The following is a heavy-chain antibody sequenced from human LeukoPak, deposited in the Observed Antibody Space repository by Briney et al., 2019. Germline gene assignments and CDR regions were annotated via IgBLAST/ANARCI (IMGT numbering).Heavy chain of an antibody. CDR3: AIVSGSRLFDY. CDR1: GFTFSSYW. V-gene: IGHV3-7*01. J-gene: IGHJ4*02. Sequence: GGSLRLSCAASGFTFSSYWMSWVRQAPGKGLEWVANIKQDGSEKYYVDSVKGRFTISRDNAKNSLYLQMNSLRAEDTAVYYCAIVSGSRLFDYWGQGTLVTVSS. D-gene: IGHD1-26*01. CDR2: IKQDGSEK.